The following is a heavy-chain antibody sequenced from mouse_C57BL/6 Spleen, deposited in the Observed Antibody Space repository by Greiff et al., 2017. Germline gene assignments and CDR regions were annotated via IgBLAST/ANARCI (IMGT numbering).Heavy chain of an antibody. CDR1: GYSFTGYF. V-gene: IGHV1-20*01. Sequence: EVQLQQSGPELVKPGDSVKISCKASGYSFTGYFMNWVMQSHGKSLEWIGRINPYNGDTFYNQKFKGKATLTVDKSSSTAHMELRSLTSEDSAVYYCATSPLTYYAMDYWGQGTSVTVSS. CDR3: ATSPLTYYAMDY. CDR2: INPYNGDT. J-gene: IGHJ4*01.